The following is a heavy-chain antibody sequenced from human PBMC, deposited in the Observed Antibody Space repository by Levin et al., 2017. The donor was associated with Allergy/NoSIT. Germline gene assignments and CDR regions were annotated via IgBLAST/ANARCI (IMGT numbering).Heavy chain of an antibody. CDR3: ARADYARYYHAMDV. CDR2: IHASGGTT. Sequence: LSLTCAASGFTFSSSVMTWVRQAPGKGLEWVSLIHASGGTTYYADSVKGRFTISRDNSKNTLYLQMNGLRAEDTALYYCARADYARYYHAMDVWGQGTTVTVSS. J-gene: IGHJ6*02. V-gene: IGHV3-23*01. CDR1: GFTFSSSV. D-gene: IGHD4-17*01.